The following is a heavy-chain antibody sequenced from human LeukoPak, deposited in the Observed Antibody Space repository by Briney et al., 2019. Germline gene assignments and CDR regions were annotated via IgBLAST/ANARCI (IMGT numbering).Heavy chain of an antibody. CDR3: ARRLSSGWPGVYYLDY. D-gene: IGHD6-19*01. CDR2: IYPGDSDT. CDR1: GYSFTSYW. Sequence: GESLKISCKGSGYSFTSYWIGWVRQMPGKGLEWMGIIYPGDSDTRYSPSFQGQVTISADKSISTAYLQWSSLKASDTAMYYCARRLSSGWPGVYYLDYWGQGTLVTVSS. V-gene: IGHV5-51*01. J-gene: IGHJ4*02.